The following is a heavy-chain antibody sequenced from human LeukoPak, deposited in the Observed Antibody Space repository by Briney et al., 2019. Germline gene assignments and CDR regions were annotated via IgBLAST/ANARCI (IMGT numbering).Heavy chain of an antibody. CDR2: IYRDGSS. Sequence: GGSLRRSCVASGLSVSSNYMSWVRQAPGKGLEWVSVIYRDGSSYYAESVKGRFTISRDNSKNTLYIQMNSLRAEDTAVYCCARSFYDILIGYYQYFDYWGQGTLVTVSS. D-gene: IGHD3-9*01. J-gene: IGHJ4*02. CDR1: GLSVSSNY. V-gene: IGHV3-66*01. CDR3: ARSFYDILIGYYQYFDY.